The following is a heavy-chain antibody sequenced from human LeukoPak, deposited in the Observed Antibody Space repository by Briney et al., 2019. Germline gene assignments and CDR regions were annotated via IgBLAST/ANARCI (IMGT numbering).Heavy chain of an antibody. J-gene: IGHJ4*02. CDR2: INHSGST. D-gene: IGHD3-3*01. CDR1: GGSISSYY. Sequence: SETLSLTCTVSGGSISSYYWSWIRQPPGKGLEWIGEINHSGSTNYNPSLKSRVTISVDTSKNQFSLKLSSVTAADTAVYYCARACPYYDFWSGYPYFDYWGQGTLVTVSS. V-gene: IGHV4-34*01. CDR3: ARACPYYDFWSGYPYFDY.